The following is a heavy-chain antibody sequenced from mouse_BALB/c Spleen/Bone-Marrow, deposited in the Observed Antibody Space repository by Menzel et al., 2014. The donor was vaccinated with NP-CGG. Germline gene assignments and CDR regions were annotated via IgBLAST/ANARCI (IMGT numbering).Heavy chain of an antibody. D-gene: IGHD4-1*01. CDR1: GFTFSSFG. CDR2: ISSGSSTI. J-gene: IGHJ2*01. V-gene: IGHV5-17*02. Sequence: DVKLVESGGGLVQPGGSRKLSCAASGFTFSSFGMHWVRQAPEKGLEWVAYISSGSSTIFYADTVKGRFTVSRDNPKNTLILQMTSLRSEDTAMYYCTRGGNWDDFDYWGQGTTLTVSS. CDR3: TRGGNWDDFDY.